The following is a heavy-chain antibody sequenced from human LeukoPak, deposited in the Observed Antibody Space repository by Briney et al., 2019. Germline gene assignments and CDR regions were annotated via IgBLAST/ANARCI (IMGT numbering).Heavy chain of an antibody. CDR1: GGSISSYY. CDR2: IYTSGST. Sequence: SETLSLTCTVSGGSISSYYWSWIRQPAGKGLEWIGRIYTSGSTNYNPSLKSRVTMSVDTSKNQFSLKLSSVTAADTAVYYCARDGFFRIGGPITYYYYYMDVWGKGTTVTVSS. CDR3: ARDGFFRIGGPITYYYYYMDV. V-gene: IGHV4-4*07. D-gene: IGHD1-26*01. J-gene: IGHJ6*03.